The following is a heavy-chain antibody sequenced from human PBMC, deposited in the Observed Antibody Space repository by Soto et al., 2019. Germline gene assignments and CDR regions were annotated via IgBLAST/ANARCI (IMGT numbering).Heavy chain of an antibody. CDR1: GFSLTISGEG. Sequence: QITLKESGPTLVKPTQTLTLTCTFSGFSLTISGEGVAWIRQPPGKALEWIALIYWDGDRRYSPSLKTRLTITEVSSKSRVVLTMTNIHPLDTATYYCAHPKNSYFDYWGQGSLVTVSS. CDR3: AHPKNSYFDY. CDR2: IYWDGDR. V-gene: IGHV2-5*02. J-gene: IGHJ4*02.